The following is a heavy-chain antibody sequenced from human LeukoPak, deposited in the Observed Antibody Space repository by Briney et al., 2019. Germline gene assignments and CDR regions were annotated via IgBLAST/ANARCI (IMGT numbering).Heavy chain of an antibody. J-gene: IGHJ6*03. CDR2: IRYDGSSK. CDR1: GFTFSSYG. CDR3: AKVAVAGTKRNYYYMDV. D-gene: IGHD6-19*01. V-gene: IGHV3-30*02. Sequence: GGSLRLSCAASGFTFSSYGMPWVRQAPGKGLEGVAFIRYDGSSKYYADSVKGRFTISRDNSKNTLYLQMNSLRAEDTAVYYCAKVAVAGTKRNYYYMDVWGKGTTVTISS.